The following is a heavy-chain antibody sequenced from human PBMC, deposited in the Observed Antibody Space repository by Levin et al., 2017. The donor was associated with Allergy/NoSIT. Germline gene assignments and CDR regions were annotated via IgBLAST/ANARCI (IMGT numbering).Heavy chain of an antibody. J-gene: IGHJ4*02. D-gene: IGHD3-16*01. CDR1: GFTAPEFTFTNAW. CDR3: TTGSSGGEDY. CDR2: IKSKVDGGTA. Sequence: PGGSLRLSCAAAGFTAPEFTFTNAWMSWVRQAPGKGLEWVGRIKSKVDGGTADYAAAMKGRFTMSRDDSKSTLYLVMNSLQTDDTGVYYCTTGSSGGEDYWGQGTLVTVSS. V-gene: IGHV3-15*01.